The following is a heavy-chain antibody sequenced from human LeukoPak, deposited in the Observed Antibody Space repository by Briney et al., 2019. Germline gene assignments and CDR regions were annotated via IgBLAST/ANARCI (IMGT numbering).Heavy chain of an antibody. D-gene: IGHD6-19*01. Sequence: GGSLRLSCTASGFSFSGSWMSWVRHLPGKGLEWVANIKQDGSEKNYVDSVMGRFTISRDNAKNSLFLQMNSLRPEDTAVYYCARDSGRLNYWGQGTLVTVSS. CDR3: ARDSGRLNY. CDR1: GFSFSGSW. V-gene: IGHV3-7*01. J-gene: IGHJ4*02. CDR2: IKQDGSEK.